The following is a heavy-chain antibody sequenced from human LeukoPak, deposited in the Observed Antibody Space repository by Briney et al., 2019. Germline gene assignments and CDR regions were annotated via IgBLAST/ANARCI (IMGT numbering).Heavy chain of an antibody. CDR1: GDSISSYY. D-gene: IGHD1-7*01. CDR3: AREGNNWNFKDAFDI. J-gene: IGHJ3*02. CDR2: IYTSGST. V-gene: IGHV4-4*07. Sequence: SETLSLTCTVSGDSISSYYWSWIRQPAGKGLEWIGRIYTSGSTNYNPSLKSRVTMSVDTSKNQFSLKLSAVTAADTAVYYCAREGNNWNFKDAFDIWGQGTMVTVSS.